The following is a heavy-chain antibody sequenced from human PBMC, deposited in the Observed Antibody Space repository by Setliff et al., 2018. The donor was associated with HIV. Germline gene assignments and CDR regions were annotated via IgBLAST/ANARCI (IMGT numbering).Heavy chain of an antibody. D-gene: IGHD3-16*02. V-gene: IGHV1-2*02. CDR1: GYTFTSYG. Sequence: ASVKVSCKASGYTFTSYGISWVRQAPGQGLEWLGWINPNSGGTKSAQKFQGRVTMTRDTSTSTAYMELSRLRYDDTAVYYCARVRLGYNDLTPPRYTHALGYWGQGTLVTVSS. CDR3: ARVRLGYNDLTPPRYTHALGY. J-gene: IGHJ4*02. CDR2: INPNSGGT.